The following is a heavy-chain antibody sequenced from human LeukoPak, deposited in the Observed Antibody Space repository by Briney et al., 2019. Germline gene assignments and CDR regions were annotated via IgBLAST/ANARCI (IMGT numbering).Heavy chain of an antibody. Sequence: ASVKVSCKASGDTFTGDYMYWVRQAPGQGLEYMGWINTNTGNPTYAQALTGRIVFSLDTSVSTAYLQIRSLKAEDTAVYFCARRSMVQHLDVWGKGTTVIVSS. J-gene: IGHJ6*04. CDR3: ARRSMVQHLDV. D-gene: IGHD3-10*01. CDR2: INTNTGNP. V-gene: IGHV7-4-1*02. CDR1: GDTFTGDY.